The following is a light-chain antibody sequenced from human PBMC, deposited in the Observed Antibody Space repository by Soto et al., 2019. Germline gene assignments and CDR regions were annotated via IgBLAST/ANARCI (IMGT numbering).Light chain of an antibody. CDR2: GVS. V-gene: IGLV2-14*01. CDR3: CSYTSLSTVV. J-gene: IGLJ2*01. Sequence: QSVLTQPASVSGSPGQSITISCTGTSSDVGGYNHVSWYQHPPGKAPKLILFGVSDRPSGVSHRFSGSKSGNTAYLTISGLQAEDEADYYCCSYTSLSTVVFGGGTKLPVL. CDR1: SSDVGGYNH.